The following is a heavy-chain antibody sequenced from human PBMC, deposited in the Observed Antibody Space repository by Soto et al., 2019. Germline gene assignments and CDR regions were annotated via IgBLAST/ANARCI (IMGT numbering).Heavy chain of an antibody. CDR1: GFTFSSYA. Sequence: LRLSCAASGFTFSSYAMSWVRQAPGKGLEWVSAISGSGGSTYYADSVKGRFTISRDNSKNTLYLQMNSLRAEDTAVYYCAKDPYDILTGYYYGPGYWGQGTLVTVS. CDR3: AKDPYDILTGYYYGPGY. J-gene: IGHJ4*02. CDR2: ISGSGGST. V-gene: IGHV3-23*01. D-gene: IGHD3-9*01.